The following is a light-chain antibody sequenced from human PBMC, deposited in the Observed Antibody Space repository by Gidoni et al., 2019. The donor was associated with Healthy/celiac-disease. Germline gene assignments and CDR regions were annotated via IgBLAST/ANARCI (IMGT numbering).Light chain of an antibody. CDR1: QPVSSN. Sequence: VMRQAPARRSVWSGERATHACRASQPVSSNFSWYQQKPGQAPRLLIYGAPTGATGIPARLSGSGSRDEFTLTSSSLHSEDFAVYYCPQYNSCPPRYTFGQGTKLEIK. CDR3: PQYNSCPPRYT. CDR2: GAP. V-gene: IGKV3-15*01. J-gene: IGKJ2*01.